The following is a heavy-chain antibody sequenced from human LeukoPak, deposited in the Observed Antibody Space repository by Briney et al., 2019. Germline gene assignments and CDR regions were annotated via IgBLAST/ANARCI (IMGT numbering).Heavy chain of an antibody. CDR1: GGSIRSGDHY. Sequence: PSETLSLTCSVSGGSIRSGDHYWSWLRQPPGKGLEWIGYIYFSGSTYYNPSLKRRVTISVDTSTSQFSLKLSSVTAADTAIYYCARYCSGTGCHGPFDSWGPGTLVTVSS. CDR3: ARYCSGTGCHGPFDS. D-gene: IGHD2-2*01. J-gene: IGHJ4*02. CDR2: IYFSGST. V-gene: IGHV4-30-4*01.